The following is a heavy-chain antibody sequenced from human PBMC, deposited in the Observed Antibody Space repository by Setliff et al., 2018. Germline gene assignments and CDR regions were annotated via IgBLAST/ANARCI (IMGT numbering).Heavy chain of an antibody. CDR1: GYTFTDYA. CDR2: INPGNGNT. Sequence: ASVKVSCKASGYTFTDYAMHWVRQAPGQRLEWMGWINPGNGNTKYSQKFQGRVTINRDTSASTAYMELSSLRSEDTAVYYCARDKGYDSSGYYFYYYYHMDVWGKGTTVTVSS. V-gene: IGHV1-3*01. D-gene: IGHD3-22*01. J-gene: IGHJ6*03. CDR3: ARDKGYDSSGYYFYYYYHMDV.